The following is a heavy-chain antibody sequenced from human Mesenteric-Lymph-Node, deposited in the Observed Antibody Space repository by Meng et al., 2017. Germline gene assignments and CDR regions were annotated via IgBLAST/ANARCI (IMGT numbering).Heavy chain of an antibody. CDR3: ARLPHSSGWFGGQANPHQEHYGMDV. Sequence: GGSMRLSCKGYRYSFTSYWIGWVRQMPGKGLEWRGIIYPGDSDTRSSPSFQGQVTISADKSISTAYRQRSSLKASDTAMYYCARLPHSSGWFGGQANPHQEHYGMDVWGQGTMVTVSS. D-gene: IGHD6-19*01. J-gene: IGHJ6*02. CDR2: IYPGDSDT. V-gene: IGHV5-51*01. CDR1: RYSFTSYW.